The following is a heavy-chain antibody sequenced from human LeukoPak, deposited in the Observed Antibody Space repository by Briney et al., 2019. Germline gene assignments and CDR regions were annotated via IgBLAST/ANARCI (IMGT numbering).Heavy chain of an antibody. CDR2: INPNSGDT. V-gene: IGHV1-2*06. CDR1: GYTFTGHY. Sequence: ASVKVSCKASGYTFTGHYLNWLRQAPGRGLEWMGRINPNSGDTKDADKFLGRVIMTRDTSTSTAYLELNGLRSDDTASYYCARDMWELPSDYYYDFWGQGTLVTVSS. CDR3: ARDMWELPSDYYYDF. J-gene: IGHJ4*02. D-gene: IGHD1-26*01.